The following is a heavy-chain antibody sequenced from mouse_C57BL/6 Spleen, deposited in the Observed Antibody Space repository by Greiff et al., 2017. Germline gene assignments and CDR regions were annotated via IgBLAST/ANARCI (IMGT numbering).Heavy chain of an antibody. CDR1: GYTFTSYW. CDR2: IYPGNSDT. CDR3: TRGDDYDASSYAMDY. V-gene: IGHV1-5*01. J-gene: IGHJ4*01. D-gene: IGHD2-4*01. Sequence: VHVKQSGTVLARPGASVKMSCKTSGYTFTSYWMHWVKQRPGQGLEWIGAIYPGNSDTSYNQKFKGKAKLTAVTSASTAYMELSSLTNEDSAVYYCTRGDDYDASSYAMDYWGQGTSVTVSS.